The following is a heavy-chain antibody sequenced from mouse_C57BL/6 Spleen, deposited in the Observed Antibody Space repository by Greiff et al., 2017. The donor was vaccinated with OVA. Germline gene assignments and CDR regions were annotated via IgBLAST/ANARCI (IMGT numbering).Heavy chain of an antibody. CDR3: ARDYGSSFYWYFDV. V-gene: IGHV1-81*01. CDR1: GYTFTSSG. D-gene: IGHD1-1*01. J-gene: IGHJ1*03. CDR2: IYPRSGNT. Sequence: QVQLQQSGAELARPGASVKLSCKASGYTFTSSGISWVKQRTGQGLEWIGEIYPRSGNTYYNEKFKGKATLTADKSSSTAYMELRSLTSEDSAVYFCARDYGSSFYWYFDVWGTGTTVTVSS.